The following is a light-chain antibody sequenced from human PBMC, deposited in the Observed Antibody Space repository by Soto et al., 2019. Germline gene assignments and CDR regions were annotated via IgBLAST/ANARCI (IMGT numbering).Light chain of an antibody. V-gene: IGLV2-23*01. CDR1: SSDVGSYNL. Sequence: QPVLTQPASVSGSPGQSITISCTGTSSDVGSYNLVSWYQQHPGKAPKLMIYEGSKRPSGVSNRFSGSKSGNTASLTISGLQAEDEADYYCCSYAGNSAYVFGIGTKLTVL. J-gene: IGLJ1*01. CDR3: CSYAGNSAYV. CDR2: EGS.